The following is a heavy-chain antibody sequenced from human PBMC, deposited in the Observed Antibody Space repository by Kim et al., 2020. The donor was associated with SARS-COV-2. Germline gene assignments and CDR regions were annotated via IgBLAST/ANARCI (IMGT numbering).Heavy chain of an antibody. CDR2: IYYSGST. CDR3: ARESIAAAGNYYYYGMDV. D-gene: IGHD6-13*01. CDR1: GGSISSYY. Sequence: SETLSLTCTVSGGSISSYYWSWIRQPPGKGLEWIGYIYYSGSTNYNPSLKSRVTISVDTSKNQFSLKLSSVTAADTAVYYCARESIAAAGNYYYYGMDVWGQGTTVTVSS. V-gene: IGHV4-59*13. J-gene: IGHJ6*02.